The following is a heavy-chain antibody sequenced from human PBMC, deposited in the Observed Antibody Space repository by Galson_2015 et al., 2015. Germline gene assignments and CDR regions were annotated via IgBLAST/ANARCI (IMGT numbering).Heavy chain of an antibody. Sequence: SVKVSCKASGYTFTSYAMHWVRQAPGQRLEWMGWINAGNGNTKYSQKFQGRVTITRDTSASTAYMELSSLRSEDTAVYYCATATGHSYGFGVIDYWGQGTLVTVSS. CDR3: ATATGHSYGFGVIDY. J-gene: IGHJ4*02. CDR2: INAGNGNT. CDR1: GYTFTSYA. V-gene: IGHV1-3*01. D-gene: IGHD5-18*01.